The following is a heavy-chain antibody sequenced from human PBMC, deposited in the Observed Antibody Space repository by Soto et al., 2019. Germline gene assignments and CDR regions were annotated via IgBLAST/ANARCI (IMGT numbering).Heavy chain of an antibody. D-gene: IGHD3-10*01. J-gene: IGHJ6*04. V-gene: IGHV3-74*01. CDR3: ARGGFGPDV. CDR2: IDNAGTDS. Sequence: EVQLVESGGGLVQPGGSLRLSCAASGFTLSGRSMHWVRQAPGKGLVWVSGIDNAGTDSTYADSVKGRFTSSRDNAKNRLYLQMNSLRVEDTAVYYCARGGFGPDVWGKGNRVTVSS. CDR1: GFTLSGRS.